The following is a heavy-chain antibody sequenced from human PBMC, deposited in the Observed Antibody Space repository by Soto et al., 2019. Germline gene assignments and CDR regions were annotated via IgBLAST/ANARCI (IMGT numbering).Heavy chain of an antibody. V-gene: IGHV4-4*02. D-gene: IGHD1-20*01. CDR1: SGSISSSNW. CDR3: ARVYNWNKVANYYYMDV. CDR2: IYHSGST. J-gene: IGHJ6*03. Sequence: QVQLQESGPGLVKPSGTLSLTCAVSSGSISSSNWWSWVRQPPGKGLEWIGEIYHSGSTNYNPSLKSRVTISVDKSKNQFSLKLSAVTAADTAVYYCARVYNWNKVANYYYMDVWGKGTTVTVSS.